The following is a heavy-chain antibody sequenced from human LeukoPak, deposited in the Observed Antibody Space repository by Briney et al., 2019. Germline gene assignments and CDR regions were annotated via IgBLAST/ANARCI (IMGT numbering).Heavy chain of an antibody. J-gene: IGHJ4*02. CDR1: GYTFSLYY. D-gene: IGHD6-13*01. CDR2: INPGDGST. Sequence: GASVKVSCKASGYTFSLYYLHWVRQAPGQGPEWMGMINPGDGSTTYRQKFQGRVTMTRDMSTRTVYMELSGLRLDDTAVYYCARDAGSSWHNWGQGTLVTVSS. CDR3: ARDAGSSWHN. V-gene: IGHV1-46*01.